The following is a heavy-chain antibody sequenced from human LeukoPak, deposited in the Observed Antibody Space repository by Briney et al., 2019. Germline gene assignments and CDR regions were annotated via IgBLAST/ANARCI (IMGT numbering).Heavy chain of an antibody. D-gene: IGHD6-19*01. Sequence: PGGSLRLSCAASGFTFSSYGMHWVRQAPGKGLESVAVISYDGSNKYYADSVKGRLTISRDNSKSTLYLQMISLRTEDTAVYYCARADGSVAGPPSGHWGQGTLVTVSS. CDR2: ISYDGSNK. CDR3: ARADGSVAGPPSGH. J-gene: IGHJ4*02. V-gene: IGHV3-30*03. CDR1: GFTFSSYG.